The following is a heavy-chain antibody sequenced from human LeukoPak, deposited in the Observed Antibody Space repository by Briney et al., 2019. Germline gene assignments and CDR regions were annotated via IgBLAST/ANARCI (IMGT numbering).Heavy chain of an antibody. CDR3: ARQIGSESYSRFDS. Sequence: GESLKISCKGSGYSFTNYWVAWVRQMPGKGLEWMGIIYPGDSETRYSPSFQGQVTISADKSISTAYLQWSSLQASDTAMYYCARQIGSESYSRFDSWGQGTLVTVSS. V-gene: IGHV5-51*01. CDR1: GYSFTNYW. J-gene: IGHJ5*01. CDR2: IYPGDSET. D-gene: IGHD3-10*01.